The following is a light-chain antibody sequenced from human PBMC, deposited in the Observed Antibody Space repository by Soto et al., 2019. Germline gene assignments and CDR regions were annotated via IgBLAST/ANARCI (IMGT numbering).Light chain of an antibody. J-gene: IGLJ2*01. CDR1: SSDVGYYNH. CDR2: EVN. V-gene: IGLV2-8*01. Sequence: QSALTQPPSASGSPGQSVTISCTGTSSDVGYYNHVSWYQQHPGKAPRLMIYEVNKRPSGVPDRFSGSKSGNTASLTVSGLQAEDEADYYCSSYAGTNVFGRGTKVTVL. CDR3: SSYAGTNV.